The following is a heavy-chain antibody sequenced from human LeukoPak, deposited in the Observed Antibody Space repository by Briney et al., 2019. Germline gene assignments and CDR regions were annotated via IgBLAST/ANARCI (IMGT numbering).Heavy chain of an antibody. V-gene: IGHV4-59*01. CDR2: IYYSGST. Sequence: SETLSLTCTVSGGSISSYYWSWIRQPPGKGLEWIGYIYYSGSTNYNPSLKSRVTITVDTSKNQFSLKLSSVTAADTAVYYCARDGGNGSDYWGQGILVTVSS. J-gene: IGHJ4*02. D-gene: IGHD4-23*01. CDR1: GGSISSYY. CDR3: ARDGGNGSDY.